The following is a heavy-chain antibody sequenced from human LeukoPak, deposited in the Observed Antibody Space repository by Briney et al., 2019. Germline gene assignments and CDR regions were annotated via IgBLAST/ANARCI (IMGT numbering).Heavy chain of an antibody. CDR2: INPNSGGT. Sequence: GGSVKVSCKASGYTFTGYYMHWVRQAPGQGLEWMGWINPNSGGTNYAQKFQGRVTMTRDTSISTAYMELSRLRSDDTAVYYCARDESGGAGFDPWGQGTLVTVSS. J-gene: IGHJ5*02. D-gene: IGHD1-26*01. CDR1: GYTFTGYY. CDR3: ARDESGGAGFDP. V-gene: IGHV1-2*02.